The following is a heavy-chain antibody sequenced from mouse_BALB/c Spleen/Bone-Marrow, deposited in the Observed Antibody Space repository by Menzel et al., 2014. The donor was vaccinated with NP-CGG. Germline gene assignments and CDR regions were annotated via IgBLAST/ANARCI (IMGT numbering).Heavy chain of an antibody. Sequence: EVQLQQSGPELVKPGASVKMSCKASGFTFSAYVMHWVQQKPGQGLEWIGYINPYNDGTKYNEKFKGKATLTSDKSSSTAYMELSSLTSEDSAVYYCAREGGLRRRDYYAMDYWGQGTSVTVSS. J-gene: IGHJ4*01. V-gene: IGHV1-14*01. CDR2: INPYNDGT. D-gene: IGHD2-4*01. CDR3: AREGGLRRRDYYAMDY. CDR1: GFTFSAYV.